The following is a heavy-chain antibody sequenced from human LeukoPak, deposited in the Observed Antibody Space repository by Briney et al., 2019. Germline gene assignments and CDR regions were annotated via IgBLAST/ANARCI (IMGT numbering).Heavy chain of an antibody. CDR2: INPSGGST. D-gene: IGHD1-26*01. Sequence: GASVKVSCKASGYTFTSYYMHWVRQAPGQGLEWMGIINPSGGSTSYAQKFQGRVTMTRDTSTSTVYMELSSLRSEDTAVYYCARDCESGVGARSGLVDYWGQGTLVTVSS. J-gene: IGHJ4*02. CDR1: GYTFTSYY. CDR3: ARDCESGVGARSGLVDY. V-gene: IGHV1-46*01.